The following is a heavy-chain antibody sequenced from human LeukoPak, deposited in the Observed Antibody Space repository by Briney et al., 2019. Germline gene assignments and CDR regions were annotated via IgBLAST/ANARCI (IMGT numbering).Heavy chain of an antibody. D-gene: IGHD6-19*01. J-gene: IGHJ4*02. CDR2: IYYSGST. V-gene: IGHV4-59*12. CDR1: GGSISSYY. Sequence: PSETLSLTCTVSGGSISSYYWSWIRQPPGKGLEWIGYIYYSGSTNYNPSLKSRVTISVDTSKNQFSLKLSSVTAADTAVYYCARDGPVAGTDYWGQGTLVTVSS. CDR3: ARDGPVAGTDY.